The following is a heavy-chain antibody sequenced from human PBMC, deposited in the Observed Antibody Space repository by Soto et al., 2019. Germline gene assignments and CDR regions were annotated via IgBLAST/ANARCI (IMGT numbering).Heavy chain of an antibody. CDR1: GFTFTSSA. Sequence: QMQLVQSGPEVKKPGTSVKVSCKASGFTFTSSAVQWVRQARGQRLEWIGWIVVGSGNTNNAQKFQERVTITRDMSTSTAYMELSSLRSEDTAVYYCAADILLWFGELLPYYYSAMDVWGQGTAVTLSS. CDR3: AADILLWFGELLPYYYSAMDV. D-gene: IGHD3-10*01. CDR2: IVVGSGNT. J-gene: IGHJ6*02. V-gene: IGHV1-58*01.